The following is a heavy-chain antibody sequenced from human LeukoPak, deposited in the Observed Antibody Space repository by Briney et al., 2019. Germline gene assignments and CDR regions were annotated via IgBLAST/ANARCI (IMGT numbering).Heavy chain of an antibody. CDR1: GGSFSGYY. Sequence: SETLSLTCAVYGGSFSGYYWSWIRQPPGKGLEWIGEINHSGGTNYNPSLKSRVTISVDTSKNQFSLKLSSVTAADTAVYYCARGRNIAARPVDYWGQGTLVTVSS. D-gene: IGHD6-6*01. V-gene: IGHV4-34*01. J-gene: IGHJ4*02. CDR2: INHSGGT. CDR3: ARGRNIAARPVDY.